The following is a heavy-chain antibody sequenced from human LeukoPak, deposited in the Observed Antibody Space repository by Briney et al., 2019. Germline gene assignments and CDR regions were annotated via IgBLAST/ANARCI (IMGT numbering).Heavy chain of an antibody. CDR2: ISYDGSNK. V-gene: IGHV3-30-3*01. J-gene: IGHJ6*02. CDR3: AREILSSSWYRYYCYYGMDV. D-gene: IGHD6-13*01. CDR1: GFTFSSSA. Sequence: PGRSLRLSCAASGFTFSSSAMHWVRQAPGKGLEWVAVISYDGSNKYYADSVKGRFTISRDNSKNTLYLQMNSLRAEDTAVYYCAREILSSSWYRYYCYYGMDVWGRGTTVTVSS.